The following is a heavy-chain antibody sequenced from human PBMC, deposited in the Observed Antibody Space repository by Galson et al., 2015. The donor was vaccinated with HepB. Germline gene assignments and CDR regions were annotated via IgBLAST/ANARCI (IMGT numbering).Heavy chain of an antibody. CDR1: GFTFSSYG. Sequence: SLRLSCAASGFTFSSYGMHWVRQAPGKGLEWVAVISYDGSNKYYADSVKGRFTISRDNSKNTLYLQMNSLRAEDTAVYYCAKSAQWLVLLAWFDPWGQGTLVTVSS. D-gene: IGHD6-19*01. CDR3: AKSAQWLVLLAWFDP. V-gene: IGHV3-30*18. CDR2: ISYDGSNK. J-gene: IGHJ5*02.